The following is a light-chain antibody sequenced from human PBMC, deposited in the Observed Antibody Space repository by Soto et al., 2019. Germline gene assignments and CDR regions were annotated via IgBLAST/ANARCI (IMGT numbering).Light chain of an antibody. V-gene: IGKV1-27*01. Sequence: IQMTQSPSSLSASVGDRVIITCRASQGIGNSLAWYQQKAGRVPKLLMHSASTLLSGVPSRFSGSGSWTAFTLTISSLQPEDVATYYCQKYDSAPWTFGQGTKVEIK. J-gene: IGKJ1*01. CDR3: QKYDSAPWT. CDR1: QGIGNS. CDR2: SAS.